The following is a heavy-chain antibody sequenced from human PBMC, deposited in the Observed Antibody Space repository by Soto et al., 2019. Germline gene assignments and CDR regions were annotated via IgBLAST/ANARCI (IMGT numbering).Heavy chain of an antibody. CDR1: GFTFSSYA. Sequence: PGGSLRLSCAASGFTFSSYAMHWVRQAPGKGLEWVAVISYDGSNKYYADSVKGRFTISRDNSKNTLYLQMNSLRAEDTAVYYCASLVPAAMSYYSAMEVWGEGAAVT. V-gene: IGHV3-30-3*01. D-gene: IGHD2-2*01. CDR3: ASLVPAAMSYYSAMEV. CDR2: ISYDGSNK. J-gene: IGHJ6*02.